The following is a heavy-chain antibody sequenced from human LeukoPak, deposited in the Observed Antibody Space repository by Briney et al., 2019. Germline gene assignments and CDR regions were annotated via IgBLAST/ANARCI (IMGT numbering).Heavy chain of an antibody. CDR3: ASLSGYCSGGSCVNWFDP. CDR2: IDPSDSYT. J-gene: IGHJ5*02. D-gene: IGHD2-15*01. CDR1: GYSFTSYW. V-gene: IGHV5-10-1*01. Sequence: GESLKISCKGSGYSFTSYWISWVRQMPGKGLEWMGRIDPSDSYTNYSPSFQGHVTISADKSISTAYLQWSSLKASDTAMYYCASLSGYCSGGSCVNWFDPWGQGTLVTVSS.